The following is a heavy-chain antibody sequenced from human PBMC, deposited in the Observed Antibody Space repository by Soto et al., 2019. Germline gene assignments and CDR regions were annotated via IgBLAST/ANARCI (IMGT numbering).Heavy chain of an antibody. J-gene: IGHJ6*02. CDR2: IGTAGDT. Sequence: GGSLRLSCAASGFTFSSYDMHWVRQATGKGLEWVSAIGTAGDTYYPGSVKGRFTISRENAKNSLYLQMNSLRAEDTAVYYCARNLRDYYGMDVWGQGTTVTVS. CDR1: GFTFSSYD. CDR3: ARNLRDYYGMDV. V-gene: IGHV3-13*01.